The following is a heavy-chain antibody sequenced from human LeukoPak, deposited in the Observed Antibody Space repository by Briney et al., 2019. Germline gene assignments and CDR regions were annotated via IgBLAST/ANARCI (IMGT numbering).Heavy chain of an antibody. Sequence: SETLSLTCTVSGGSISSSSYYWGWIRQPPGKGLEWIGSIYYSGSTYYNPSLKSRVTISVDTSKNQFSLKLSSVTAADTAVCYCARDENGMDVWGQGTTVTVSS. V-gene: IGHV4-39*02. J-gene: IGHJ6*02. CDR1: GGSISSSSYY. CDR3: ARDENGMDV. CDR2: IYYSGST.